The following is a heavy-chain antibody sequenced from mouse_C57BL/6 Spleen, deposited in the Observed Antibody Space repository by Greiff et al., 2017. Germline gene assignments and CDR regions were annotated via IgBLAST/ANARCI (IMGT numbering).Heavy chain of an antibody. CDR1: GFNITDYY. D-gene: IGHD2-10*01. CDR2: IDPEDGDT. CDR3: TAYYGNPFAY. Sequence: VQLQQSGAELVRPGASVKLSCTASGFNITDYYMHWVKQRPEQGLEWIGRIDPEDGDTEYATKFQGKDTMTADTSSNTAYLQLSSLTSEDTAFYYCTAYYGNPFAYWGQGTLVTVSA. J-gene: IGHJ3*01. V-gene: IGHV14-1*01.